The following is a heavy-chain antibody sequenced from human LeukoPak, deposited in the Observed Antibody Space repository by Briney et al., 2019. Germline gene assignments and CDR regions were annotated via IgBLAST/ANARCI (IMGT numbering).Heavy chain of an antibody. V-gene: IGHV3-53*01. CDR2: VYSGCST. CDR3: AMRLMVRGGIPHDY. J-gene: IGHJ4*02. Sequence: GGSLSLSRAASVFTLSSNFMSWVGQAAGKGGAWVLVVYSGCSTYYADSEMGRITRSRDNSKHTLYLQMNSLRAEDTAVYYGAMRLMVRGGIPHDYWGQGTLVTVS. CDR1: VFTLSSNF. D-gene: IGHD3-10*01.